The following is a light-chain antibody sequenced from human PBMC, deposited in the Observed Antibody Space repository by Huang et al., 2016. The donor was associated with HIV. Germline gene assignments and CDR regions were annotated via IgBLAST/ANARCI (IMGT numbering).Light chain of an antibody. CDR1: QSVSSN. CDR2: GAS. V-gene: IGKV3-15*01. CDR3: QQYNKWPRT. Sequence: EIVMTQSPATLSVSTGERATLSCRASQSVSSNLAWYQQKPGQAPRLLIYGASTRATGIPARFSGSGSWTEFTLTISSLQSEDFAVYYCQQYNKWPRTFGQGTKVEIK. J-gene: IGKJ1*01.